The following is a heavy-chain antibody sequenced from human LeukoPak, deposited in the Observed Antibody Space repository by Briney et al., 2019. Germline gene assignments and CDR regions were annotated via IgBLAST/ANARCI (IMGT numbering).Heavy chain of an antibody. Sequence: ASVKVSCKASGYTFTSYYMHWVRQAPGQGLEWMGWINPNSGGTKYAQKFQGRVTMTRDTSISTAYMELSRLRSDDTAVYYCARVSSYYYDSSGKFDYWGQGTLVTVSS. CDR2: INPNSGGT. J-gene: IGHJ4*02. V-gene: IGHV1-2*02. CDR3: ARVSSYYYDSSGKFDY. CDR1: GYTFTSYY. D-gene: IGHD3-22*01.